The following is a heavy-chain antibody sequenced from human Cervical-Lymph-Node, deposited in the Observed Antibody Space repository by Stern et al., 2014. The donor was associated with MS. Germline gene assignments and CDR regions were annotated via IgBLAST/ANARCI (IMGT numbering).Heavy chain of an antibody. Sequence: VQLVESGPGLVKPSGTLSLTCAVSGGSVSSTNWWSWVRQSPGKGLEWIGNVYHSGLSTSAPSRRSRVPVSLATSTPPLSLRLTSVPAADTAVYYCARERQQYCNSEGCSYWYFDLWGRGTLVTVSS. CDR2: VYHSGLS. J-gene: IGHJ2*01. CDR1: GGSVSSTNW. D-gene: IGHD2/OR15-2a*01. CDR3: ARERQQYCNSEGCSYWYFDL. V-gene: IGHV4-4*02.